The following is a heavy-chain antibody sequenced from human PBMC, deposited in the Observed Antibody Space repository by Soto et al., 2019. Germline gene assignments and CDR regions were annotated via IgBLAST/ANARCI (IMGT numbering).Heavy chain of an antibody. CDR1: GFSFTTYW. J-gene: IGHJ6*02. V-gene: IGHV5-51*01. CDR3: ASTSAAGKYYYGMDV. Sequence: GESLKISCKGSGFSFTTYWIAWVRQMPGKGLEWMGIIYPGDSKTTYSPSFQGQVTISADKSISTAYLQWSSLEASDTAMYYCASTSAAGKYYYGMDVWGQGTTVTVSS. D-gene: IGHD6-13*01. CDR2: IYPGDSKT.